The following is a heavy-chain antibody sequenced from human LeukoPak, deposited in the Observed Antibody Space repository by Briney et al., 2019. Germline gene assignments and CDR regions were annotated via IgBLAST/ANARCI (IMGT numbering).Heavy chain of an antibody. J-gene: IGHJ3*02. CDR1: GFTFSSYS. CDR3: ASNGDYGFAFDI. V-gene: IGHV3-21*01. Sequence: GGSLRLSCAASGFTFSSYSMNWVRQAPGKGLEWVSSISSSSSYIYYADSVKGRSTISRDNAKNSLYLQMNSLRAEDTAVYYCASNGDYGFAFDIWGQGTMVTVSS. D-gene: IGHD4-17*01. CDR2: ISSSSSYI.